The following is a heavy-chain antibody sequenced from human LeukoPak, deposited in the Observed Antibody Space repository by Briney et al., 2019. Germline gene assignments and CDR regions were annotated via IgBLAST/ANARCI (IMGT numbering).Heavy chain of an antibody. D-gene: IGHD3-16*01. CDR1: GFTFSSYS. CDR2: ISSSSSYI. J-gene: IGHJ4*02. CDR3: ARSSGAVDFDY. V-gene: IGHV3-21*01. Sequence: GGSLRLSCAASGFTFSSYSMNWVRQAPGKGLEWVSSISSSSSYIYYADSVKGRFTISRDNAKNSLYLQMNSLRAQDTAVYYCARSSGAVDFDYWGQGTLVTVSS.